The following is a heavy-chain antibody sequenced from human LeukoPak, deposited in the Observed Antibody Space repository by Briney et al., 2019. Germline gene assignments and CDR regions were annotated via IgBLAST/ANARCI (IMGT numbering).Heavy chain of an antibody. J-gene: IGHJ4*02. Sequence: GRSLRLSCAASGFTFSSYAMHWVRQAPGKGLEWVAVISYDGSNKYYADSVKGRFTISRDNSKNTLYLQMNSLRAEDTAVYYCARRSPLDYWGQGNQVTVSS. CDR3: ARRSPLDY. CDR2: ISYDGSNK. V-gene: IGHV3-30-3*01. CDR1: GFTFSSYA. D-gene: IGHD3-10*01.